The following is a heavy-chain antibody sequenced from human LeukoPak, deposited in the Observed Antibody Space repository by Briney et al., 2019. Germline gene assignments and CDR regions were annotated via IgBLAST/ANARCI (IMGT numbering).Heavy chain of an antibody. CDR3: VRDRTNDYGHNVGAFDM. D-gene: IGHD4-17*01. Sequence: GGSLRLSCGASGFTFSNDWMSWVRQAPGKGLEWVANIKHDGSEKYYVDSVKGRFTISRDNAKNSLYLQMNSLRAEDTAVYYCVRDRTNDYGHNVGAFDMWGQGTMVTVSS. CDR1: GFTFSNDW. J-gene: IGHJ3*02. CDR2: IKHDGSEK. V-gene: IGHV3-7*01.